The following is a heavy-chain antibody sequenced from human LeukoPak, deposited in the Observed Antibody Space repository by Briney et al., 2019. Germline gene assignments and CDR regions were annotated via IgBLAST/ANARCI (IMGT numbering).Heavy chain of an antibody. D-gene: IGHD3-10*01. CDR3: ARDAITMVRGVIGY. CDR2: IWYDGSKK. Sequence: GGSLRLSCAASGFTFSMHGMHWVRQAPGKGLEWVAVIWYDGSKKYYADSVKGRFTISRDNSKNTLYLQMNSLRAEDTAVYYCARDAITMVRGVIGYWGQGTLVTVSS. J-gene: IGHJ4*02. V-gene: IGHV3-33*01. CDR1: GFTFSMHG.